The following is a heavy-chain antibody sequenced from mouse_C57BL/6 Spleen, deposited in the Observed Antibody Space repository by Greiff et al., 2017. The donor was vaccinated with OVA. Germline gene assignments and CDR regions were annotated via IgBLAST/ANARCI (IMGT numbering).Heavy chain of an antibody. CDR3: ARNYAIDY. J-gene: IGHJ4*01. Sequence: HLHPPFSYLFNPFSSFNISFTSSFYTFTLYFITFFHHSTLQVLYCILYIYPGICSTNYNDKFKSKATLTVDTSSSTAYMQLSSLTSEDSAVYYCARNYAIDYWGQGTSVTVSS. CDR1: FYTFTLYF. V-gene: IGHV1-55*01. CDR2: IYPGICST.